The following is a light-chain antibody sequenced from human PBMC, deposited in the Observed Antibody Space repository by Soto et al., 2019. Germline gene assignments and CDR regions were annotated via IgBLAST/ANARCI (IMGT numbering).Light chain of an antibody. V-gene: IGKV4-1*01. CDR3: QQYYTTPYT. CDR2: WAS. Sequence: DIVMTQSPDSLAVSLGERATINCKSSQSFLHTSNNKNYLAWYQQKPGQPPKLLIYWASTRESGIPDRFSGSGSGTDFTLTISSLQAEDVAVYYCQQYYTTPYTFGQVTRLEI. CDR1: QSFLHTSNNKNY. J-gene: IGKJ2*01.